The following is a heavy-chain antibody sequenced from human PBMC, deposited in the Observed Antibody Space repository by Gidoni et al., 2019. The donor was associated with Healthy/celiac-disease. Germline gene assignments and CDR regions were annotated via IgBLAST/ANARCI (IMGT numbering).Heavy chain of an antibody. CDR3: ARGSPVRYFDWLLYPYYFDY. CDR2: NKHSGRT. J-gene: IGHJ4*02. D-gene: IGHD3-9*01. V-gene: IGHV4-34*01. CDR1: GGSFSGYY. Sequence: QVQLQQWGAGLLTPSETLSLTCAVYGGSFSGYYWSGIRLPPGKGLEEIGENKHSGRTNDNTSLKSRVTISVDKSKNQFSRKLSSVTAADTAVYYCARGSPVRYFDWLLYPYYFDYWGQGTLVTVSS.